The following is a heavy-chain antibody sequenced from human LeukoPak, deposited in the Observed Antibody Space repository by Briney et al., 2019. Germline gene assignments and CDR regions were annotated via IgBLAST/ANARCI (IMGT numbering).Heavy chain of an antibody. V-gene: IGHV3-74*01. CDR2: INSDGSST. D-gene: IGHD7-27*01. J-gene: IGHJ4*02. Sequence: PGGSLRLSCAASGFTFSSYWMHWVRQAPGKGLVWVSRINSDGSSTSYADSVKGRFTISRDNAKNTLYLQMNRLRAEDTAVYYCARSGTLTGAYYFDYWGQGTLVTVSS. CDR3: ARSGTLTGAYYFDY. CDR1: GFTFSSYW.